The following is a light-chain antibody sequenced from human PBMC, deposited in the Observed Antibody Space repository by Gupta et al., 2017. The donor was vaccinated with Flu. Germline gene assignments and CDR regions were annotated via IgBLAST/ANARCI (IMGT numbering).Light chain of an antibody. CDR1: NIGSET. Sequence: SFILTQPPSVSVAPGQTASLACGGNNIGSETVHWYQQRPGQAPVLVLYDDDFRPSGIPERFSGSNSGNTATLTIRRVEAGDEADYYCQVWDTASDHGLFGAGTMLTVV. CDR3: QVWDTASDHGL. V-gene: IGLV3-21*02. CDR2: DDD. J-gene: IGLJ3*02.